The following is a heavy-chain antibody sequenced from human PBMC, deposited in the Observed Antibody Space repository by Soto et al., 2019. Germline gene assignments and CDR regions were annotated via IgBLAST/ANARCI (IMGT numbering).Heavy chain of an antibody. V-gene: IGHV3-9*01. CDR2: ISWNSGNI. CDR1: GFTFDDYA. D-gene: IGHD3-16*01. J-gene: IGHJ6*03. Sequence: EVQLVESGGDLAQPGRSLRLSCAASGFTFDDYAMHWVRQAPGKGLEWVSGISWNSGNIGYADSVKGRFTISRDNANNSLYLQMSSLGAEDTALYYCVKDMSPGEVSRSDYMAVWGKGTTVTVSS. CDR3: VKDMSPGEVSRSDYMAV.